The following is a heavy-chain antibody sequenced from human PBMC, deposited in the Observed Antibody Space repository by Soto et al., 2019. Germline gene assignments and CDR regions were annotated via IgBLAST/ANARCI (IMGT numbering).Heavy chain of an antibody. CDR3: ARGLVGEENNWFDP. Sequence: LSLPCTVSGGSISSGDYYWSWIRQPPGKGLEWIGYIYYSRSTYYNPSLKSRVTISVDTSKNQFSLKLSSVTAADTAVYYCARGLVGEENNWFDPWGQGTLVTVSS. CDR1: GGSISSGDYY. J-gene: IGHJ5*02. CDR2: IYYSRST. V-gene: IGHV4-30-4*01. D-gene: IGHD3-10*01.